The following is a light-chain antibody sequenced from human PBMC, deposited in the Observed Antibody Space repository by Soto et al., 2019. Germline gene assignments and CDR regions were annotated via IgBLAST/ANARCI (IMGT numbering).Light chain of an antibody. CDR2: TAS. Sequence: EIVLTQSPGTLSLSPGERATLSCRASQTVGSGYLAWYQQKPGQAPRLLIHTASSRATGIPDRFSGSGTGTDFTLTISRLEPEDFALYYCQQYSNSPYTFGQGSKLEIK. CDR1: QTVGSGY. V-gene: IGKV3-20*01. CDR3: QQYSNSPYT. J-gene: IGKJ2*01.